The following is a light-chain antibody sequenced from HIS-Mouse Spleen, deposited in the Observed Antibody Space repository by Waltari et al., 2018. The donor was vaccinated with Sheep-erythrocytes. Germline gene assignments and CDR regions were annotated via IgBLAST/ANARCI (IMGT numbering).Light chain of an antibody. J-gene: IGLJ2*01. Sequence: SYELTQPPSVSVSPGQTASITCSGDKLGDKYACWYQQKPGQSPVLVIYQDSKRPSGIPERFAGSNSGNTATLTIGVTQAMDEADYYCQAWDSSTAVVFGGGTKLTVL. V-gene: IGLV3-1*01. CDR1: KLGDKY. CDR3: QAWDSSTAVV. CDR2: QDS.